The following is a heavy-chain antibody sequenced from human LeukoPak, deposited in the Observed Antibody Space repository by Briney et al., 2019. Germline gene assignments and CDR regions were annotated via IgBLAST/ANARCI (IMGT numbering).Heavy chain of an antibody. Sequence: PGESLRLSCVVSGFTFNNYAMSWVRQAPGKGLEWVSGISNSGDNTYYVDSVKGRFTISRDNSKNTVYLQMNSLRVEDTAVYSCAKVACRGSSCFWPPFDSWGQGTLVTVSS. J-gene: IGHJ4*02. CDR3: AKVACRGSSCFWPPFDS. V-gene: IGHV3-23*01. D-gene: IGHD2-15*01. CDR2: ISNSGDNT. CDR1: GFTFNNYA.